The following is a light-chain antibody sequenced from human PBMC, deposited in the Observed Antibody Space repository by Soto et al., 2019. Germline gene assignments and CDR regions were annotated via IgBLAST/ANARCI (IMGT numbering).Light chain of an antibody. CDR3: QAWDSITAV. J-gene: IGLJ2*01. CDR2: QDS. V-gene: IGLV3-1*01. Sequence: SYELTQPPSVSVSPGQTASITCSGDKLGDKYACWYQQKPGQSPVLVISQDSKRPSGIPERFSGSNSGNTATLTISGTQAMDEADYYCQAWDSITAVFGGGTKLTVL. CDR1: KLGDKY.